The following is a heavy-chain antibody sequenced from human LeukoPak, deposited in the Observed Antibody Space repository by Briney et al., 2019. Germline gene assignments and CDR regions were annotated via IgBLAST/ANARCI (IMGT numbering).Heavy chain of an antibody. Sequence: PSETLSLTCAVSGGPISSSNWWSWVRQPPGKGLEWIGYIYYSGSTYYNPSLKSRVTISVDTSKNQFSLKLSSVTAADTAVYYCARGAVVVPAAIHWGQGTLVTVSS. V-gene: IGHV4-30-4*01. CDR1: GGPISSSNW. D-gene: IGHD2-2*01. J-gene: IGHJ4*02. CDR3: ARGAVVVPAAIH. CDR2: IYYSGST.